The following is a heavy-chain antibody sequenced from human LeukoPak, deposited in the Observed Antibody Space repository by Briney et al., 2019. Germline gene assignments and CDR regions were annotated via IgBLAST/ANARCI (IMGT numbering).Heavy chain of an antibody. CDR2: IYYSGST. CDR1: GGSISSYY. Sequence: PSETLSLTCTVSGGSISSYYWSWIRQPPGKGLEWIGYIYYSGSTNYNPSLKSRVTISVDTSKNQFSLKLSSVTAADTAVYYCARVLVVVAAYDYWGQGTLVTVSS. CDR3: ARVLVVVAAYDY. V-gene: IGHV4-59*08. D-gene: IGHD2-15*01. J-gene: IGHJ4*02.